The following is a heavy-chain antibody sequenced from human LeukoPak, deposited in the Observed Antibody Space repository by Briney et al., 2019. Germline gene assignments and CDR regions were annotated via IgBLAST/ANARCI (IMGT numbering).Heavy chain of an antibody. V-gene: IGHV3-53*01. CDR1: GLPDSSNY. CDR2: VFGGGIT. J-gene: IGHJ3*02. CDR3: ARDRYSASLDAFDI. Sequence: GDSLRLLRAASGLPDSSNYMRWVRQAPGRGLEWVSMVFGGGITYNADSVKGRFTISRDNAKNALYLQMNSLRAEDTAVYYCARDRYSASLDAFDIWGEGRMVTVSS. D-gene: IGHD6-13*01.